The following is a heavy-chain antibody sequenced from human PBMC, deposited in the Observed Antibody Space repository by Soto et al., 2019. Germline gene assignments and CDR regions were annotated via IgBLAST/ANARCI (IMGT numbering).Heavy chain of an antibody. CDR1: GYTLTELS. CDR2: FDPEDGET. J-gene: IGHJ4*02. Sequence: ASVKVSCKVSGYTLTELSMHWVRQAPGKGLEWMGGFDPEDGETIYAQKFQGRVTMTEDTSTDTAYMELSSLRSEDTAVYYCATGGYYDSSGYAIDYWCQGTLVTVSS. V-gene: IGHV1-24*01. D-gene: IGHD3-22*01. CDR3: ATGGYYDSSGYAIDY.